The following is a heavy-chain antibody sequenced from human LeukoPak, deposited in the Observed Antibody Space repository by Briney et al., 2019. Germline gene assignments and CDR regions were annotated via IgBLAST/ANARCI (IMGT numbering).Heavy chain of an antibody. CDR2: IYYSGSS. J-gene: IGHJ5*02. CDR3: ARVRWLAQHNWFDP. V-gene: IGHV4-39*07. CDR1: GGSISSSSSY. Sequence: SETLSLTCSVSGGSISSSSSYWGWIRQPPGKGLEWIGSIYYSGSSFDNPALKSRVTISVDTSKNQFSLKLSSVTAADTAMYYCARVRWLAQHNWFDPWGQGTLVTVSS. D-gene: IGHD6-19*01.